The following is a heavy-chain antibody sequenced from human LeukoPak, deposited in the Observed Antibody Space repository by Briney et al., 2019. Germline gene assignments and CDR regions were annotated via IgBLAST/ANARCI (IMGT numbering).Heavy chain of an antibody. D-gene: IGHD3-16*01. Sequence: GGSLTVSCAASGFTFSSNWMSWVRQAPGKGLEWVANIKQDGSEKYYVDSVKGRFTISRDNAKNSLYLQMNSLRAEDTAIYYCAGGLNDYWGQGTLVPVSS. CDR3: AGGLNDY. J-gene: IGHJ4*02. CDR1: GFTFSSNW. V-gene: IGHV3-7*05. CDR2: IKQDGSEK.